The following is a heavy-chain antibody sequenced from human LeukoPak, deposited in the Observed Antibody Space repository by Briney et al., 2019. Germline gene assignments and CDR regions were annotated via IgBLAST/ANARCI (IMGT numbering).Heavy chain of an antibody. CDR2: ISSSSSTI. CDR1: GFTFSSYS. V-gene: IGHV3-48*01. Sequence: PGGSLRLSCAASGFTFSSYSMNWVRQAPGKGLEWVSYISSSSSTIYYADSVKGRFTISRDNAKNSLYLQMNSLRAEDTAVYYCARDRLYSSSWYHFDYWGQGTLVTVSS. CDR3: ARDRLYSSSWYHFDY. J-gene: IGHJ4*02. D-gene: IGHD6-13*01.